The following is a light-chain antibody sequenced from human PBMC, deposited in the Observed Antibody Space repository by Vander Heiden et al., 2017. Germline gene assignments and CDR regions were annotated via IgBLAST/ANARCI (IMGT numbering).Light chain of an antibody. CDR3: QSFDTSLSASV. Sequence: QPVLAQPPPVSRAPGPRVTVHCTGSSSNIGALYGVHWYQHVPGTAPKLLIYRDNNRHSGVPDRCSGSKAGSSAFLAITGLQAEDEADYYCQSFDTSLSASVFGGGTKLTVL. CDR1: SSNIGALYG. CDR2: RDN. J-gene: IGLJ3*02. V-gene: IGLV1-40*01.